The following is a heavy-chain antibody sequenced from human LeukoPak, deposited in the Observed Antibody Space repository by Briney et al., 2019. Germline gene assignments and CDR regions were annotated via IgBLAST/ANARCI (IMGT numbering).Heavy chain of an antibody. Sequence: ASVTVSCKASGYTLTGYSIHWVRQAPGQGLEWMGILNPSGNSTTYAQKLQGRVTMTTDTSTSTAYMELRSLRSDDTAVYYCARDGRGSRRFDYWGQGTLVTVSS. D-gene: IGHD1-26*01. V-gene: IGHV1-46*01. CDR2: LNPSGNST. CDR1: GYTLTGYS. J-gene: IGHJ4*02. CDR3: ARDGRGSRRFDY.